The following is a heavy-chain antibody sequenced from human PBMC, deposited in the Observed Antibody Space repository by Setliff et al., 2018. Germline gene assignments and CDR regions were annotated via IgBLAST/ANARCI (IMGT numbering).Heavy chain of an antibody. Sequence: PGGSLRLSCAASGFTFSTYRMHWVRQAPGKGLEWVAVIWDDGGNKYHADSVKGRFTISRDNSKNTLYLQMNSLRVEDTAVYYCARDPTRRFDYWGQGTLVTVSS. V-gene: IGHV3-33*08. CDR2: IWDDGGNK. CDR1: GFTFSTYR. J-gene: IGHJ4*02. CDR3: ARDPTRRFDY.